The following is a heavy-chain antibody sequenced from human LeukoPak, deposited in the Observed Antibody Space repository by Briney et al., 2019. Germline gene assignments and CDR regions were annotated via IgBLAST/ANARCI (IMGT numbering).Heavy chain of an antibody. CDR2: TSGSGGST. Sequence: GGTLRLSCAASGFTFSSYGMSWVRQAPGKGLEWVSTTSGSGGSTYYADSVEGRFTISRDNAKNTLYLQMNSLRAEDTAVYYCATGGPDYYDSSGYYFPFDYWGQGTLVTVSS. CDR3: ATGGPDYYDSSGYYFPFDY. CDR1: GFTFSSYG. J-gene: IGHJ4*02. D-gene: IGHD3-22*01. V-gene: IGHV3-23*01.